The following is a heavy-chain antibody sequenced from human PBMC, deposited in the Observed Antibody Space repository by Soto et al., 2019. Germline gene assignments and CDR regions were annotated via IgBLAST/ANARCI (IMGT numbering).Heavy chain of an antibody. Sequence: ASETLSLTCTVSGGSVSSGSHYWSWIRQPPGKGLEWIGNIYYSGSTKYNPSLKSRVTISVDRSRNHFSLNLRSVTTADTALYYCARHTSYDFWSCYVGFDPWGQVXLVTVYS. CDR1: GGSVSSGSHY. V-gene: IGHV4-61*03. D-gene: IGHD3-3*01. CDR3: ARHTSYDFWSCYVGFDP. CDR2: IYYSGST. J-gene: IGHJ5*02.